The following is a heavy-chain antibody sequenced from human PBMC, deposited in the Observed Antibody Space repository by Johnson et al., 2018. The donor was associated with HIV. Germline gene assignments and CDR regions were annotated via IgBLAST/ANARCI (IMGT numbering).Heavy chain of an antibody. CDR3: ARERHYYGSVRPRERQGDAFDI. CDR2: ISFDGNLK. J-gene: IGHJ3*02. CDR1: GLTFSSSG. D-gene: IGHD3-10*01. V-gene: IGHV3-33*08. Sequence: QVQLVESGGGVVQPGRSLRLSCAASGLTFSSSGMHWVRQAPGKGLEWVAVISFDGNLKKYADSVKGRFTISRDNAKNSLYLQMNSLRAEDTAVYFCARERHYYGSVRPRERQGDAFDIWGQGTMVTVAS.